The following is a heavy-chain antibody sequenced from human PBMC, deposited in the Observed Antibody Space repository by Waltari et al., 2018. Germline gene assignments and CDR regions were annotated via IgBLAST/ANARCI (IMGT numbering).Heavy chain of an antibody. D-gene: IGHD1-7*01. CDR2: TNPNSGGT. J-gene: IGHJ4*02. CDR3: ARDRAGTTRTFDY. CDR1: GYTFTGYY. Sequence: QVQLVQSGAEVKKPGASVKVSCKASGYTFTGYYMPWVRKAPGQGLEWMGRTNPNSGGTNYAQKFQGRVTMTRDTSISTAYIALSRLRSDDTAGYYRARDRAGTTRTFDYWGQGTLVTVSS. V-gene: IGHV1-2*06.